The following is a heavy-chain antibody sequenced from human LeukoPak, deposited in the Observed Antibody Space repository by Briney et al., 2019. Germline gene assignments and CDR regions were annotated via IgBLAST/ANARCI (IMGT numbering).Heavy chain of an antibody. Sequence: ASVEVSCTASGYTFTSYGISWVRQAPGQGLEWMGWISAYNGNTNYAQKLQGRVTMTTDTSTSTAYMELRSLRSDDTAVYYCARGRAGYCSSTSCYMVDFDYWGQGTLVTVSS. D-gene: IGHD2-2*02. V-gene: IGHV1-18*01. J-gene: IGHJ4*02. CDR1: GYTFTSYG. CDR3: ARGRAGYCSSTSCYMVDFDY. CDR2: ISAYNGNT.